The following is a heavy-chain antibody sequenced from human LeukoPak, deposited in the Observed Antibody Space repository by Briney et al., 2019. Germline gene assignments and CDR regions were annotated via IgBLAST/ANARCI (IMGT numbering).Heavy chain of an antibody. CDR3: AMGLSGPLTH. Sequence: GASVKASCKASGGTFSSYAISWVRQAPGQGLEWMGGIIPIFGTANYAQKFQGRVTITADESTSTAYMELSSLRSEDTAVYYCAMGLSGPLTHLGQGTLVTVSS. D-gene: IGHD1-26*01. V-gene: IGHV1-69*13. CDR1: GGTFSSYA. CDR2: IIPIFGTA. J-gene: IGHJ4*02.